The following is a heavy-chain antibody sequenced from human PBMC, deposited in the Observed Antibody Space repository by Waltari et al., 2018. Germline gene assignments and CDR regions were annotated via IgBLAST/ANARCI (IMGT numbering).Heavy chain of an antibody. CDR2: ISSSGGST. CDR1: GFTFSSYA. D-gene: IGHD2-15*01. J-gene: IGHJ4*02. Sequence: EVQLLESGGGLVQPGGSLRLSCAASGFTFSSYAMSWVRQAPGKVLEWFSTISSSGGSTYYADSVNGRFTISRDNSKNTLYLQMDSLRAEDTAVYYCAGRLVVVAATPNYWGQGTLATVSS. CDR3: AGRLVVVAATPNY. V-gene: IGHV3-23*01.